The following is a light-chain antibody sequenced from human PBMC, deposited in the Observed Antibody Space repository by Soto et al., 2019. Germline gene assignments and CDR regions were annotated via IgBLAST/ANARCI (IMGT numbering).Light chain of an antibody. Sequence: QSALTQPASVSGSPGQSITISCTGTSRDVGSYNFVSWYQQHPGKAPKLIIYACSKRPSGVSDRFSGYKSDNTASLTISGLQAEDEADYYCCSYAGISAVMVFGGGTKLTVL. V-gene: IGLV2-23*01. J-gene: IGLJ2*01. CDR1: SRDVGSYNF. CDR3: CSYAGISAVMV. CDR2: ACS.